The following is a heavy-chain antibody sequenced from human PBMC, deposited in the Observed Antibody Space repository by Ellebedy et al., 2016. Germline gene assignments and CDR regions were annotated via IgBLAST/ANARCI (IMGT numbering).Heavy chain of an antibody. J-gene: IGHJ5*02. Sequence: GESLKISXAASGFTFKDYYMHWIRQAPGKGLEWVSYINGSASAITYADSVRGRFTISRDNAKNLLFLQMNSLRDDDTAVYYCTKQDSGSYFDWFDPWGQGTLVTVSS. CDR2: INGSASAI. CDR1: GFTFKDYY. CDR3: TKQDSGSYFDWFDP. D-gene: IGHD1-26*01. V-gene: IGHV3-11*04.